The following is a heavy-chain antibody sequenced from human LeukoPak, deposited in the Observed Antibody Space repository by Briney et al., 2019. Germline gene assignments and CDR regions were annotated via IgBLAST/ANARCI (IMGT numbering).Heavy chain of an antibody. CDR2: TYYRSKWYN. CDR1: GDSVSSNSAA. J-gene: IGHJ4*02. Sequence: PSHTLSLTCAISGDSVSSNSAALNWIRQSPSRGLEWLGRTYYRSKWYNDYAVSVKSRITINPDTSKNQFSLQLNSVTPEDTAVYYCALTTVTYGAFDYWGQGTLVTVSS. D-gene: IGHD4-17*01. CDR3: ALTTVTYGAFDY. V-gene: IGHV6-1*01.